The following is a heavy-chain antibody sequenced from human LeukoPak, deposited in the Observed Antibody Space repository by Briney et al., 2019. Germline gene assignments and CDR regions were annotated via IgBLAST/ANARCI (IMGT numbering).Heavy chain of an antibody. CDR2: ISYDGSNK. Sequence: GGSLRLSCAASGFTFSSYGKHWVRQAPGKGLEWVAVISYDGSNKYYADSVKGRFTISRDNSKNTLYLQMNSLRAEDTAVYYCAKDVEYCSGGSCYPGEYFQHWGQGTLVTVSS. CDR3: AKDVEYCSGGSCYPGEYFQH. D-gene: IGHD2-15*01. J-gene: IGHJ1*01. V-gene: IGHV3-30*18. CDR1: GFTFSSYG.